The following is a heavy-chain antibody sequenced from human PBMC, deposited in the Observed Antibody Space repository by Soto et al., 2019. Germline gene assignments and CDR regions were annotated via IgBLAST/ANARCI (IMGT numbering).Heavy chain of an antibody. CDR2: ISFDGANI. J-gene: IGHJ4*02. CDR1: GFLFRNYA. Sequence: QVQLVESGGGVVQPGTSLRLSCAASGFLFRNYAMHWVRQSPAKGLEWLAVISFDGANIFYAGAAKGRFTISRDNSKQTLCLQLDSLRPEDTGVYFCARDPYGGYIFDSWGQGTQVTLSS. CDR3: ARDPYGGYIFDS. V-gene: IGHV3-30-3*01. D-gene: IGHD5-12*01.